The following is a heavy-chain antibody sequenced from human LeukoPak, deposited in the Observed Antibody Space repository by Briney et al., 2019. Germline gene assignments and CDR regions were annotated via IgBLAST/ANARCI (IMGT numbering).Heavy chain of an antibody. V-gene: IGHV4-34*01. Sequence: SSETLSLTCAVSGGSLSGYYWTWIRQPPGKGLEWIGEINHSGSTNYNPSLKSRVTISVDTSKNQFSLKLSSVTAADTAVYYCARWAVAGTSDYYYYYMDVWGKGTTVTVSS. CDR3: ARWAVAGTSDYYYYYMDV. CDR1: GGSLSGYY. D-gene: IGHD6-19*01. CDR2: INHSGST. J-gene: IGHJ6*03.